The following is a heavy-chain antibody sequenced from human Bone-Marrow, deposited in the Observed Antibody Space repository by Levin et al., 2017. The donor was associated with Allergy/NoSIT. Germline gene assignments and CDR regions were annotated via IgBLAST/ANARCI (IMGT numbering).Heavy chain of an antibody. Sequence: AGGSMRLACAAYGFAFSNYWMHWVRQAPGKGLVWVSRINRGGTSTTYADSVKGRFTISRDHAKNTLYLQMNSLRAEDTAVSDCARDPFAYNFGSGSYLDYWGQGTLVSVSS. J-gene: IGHJ4*02. V-gene: IGHV3-74*01. CDR1: GFAFSNYW. CDR3: ARDPFAYNFGSGSYLDY. CDR2: INRGGTST. D-gene: IGHD3-10*01.